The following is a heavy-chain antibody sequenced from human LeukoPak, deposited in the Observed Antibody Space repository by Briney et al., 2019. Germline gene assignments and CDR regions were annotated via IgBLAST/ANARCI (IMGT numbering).Heavy chain of an antibody. D-gene: IGHD6-13*01. CDR2: ISNSGGST. V-gene: IGHV3-23*01. CDR3: ARGPWSAAGYNGMDV. J-gene: IGHJ6*02. CDR1: GFTFSSYG. Sequence: GGSLRLSCAASGFTFSSYGMSWVRQDPGKRLEWVSAISNSGGSTPYADSVKGRFTISRDNSKNTLYLQMNSLRGEDTAVYYCARGPWSAAGYNGMDVWGQGTTVTVSS.